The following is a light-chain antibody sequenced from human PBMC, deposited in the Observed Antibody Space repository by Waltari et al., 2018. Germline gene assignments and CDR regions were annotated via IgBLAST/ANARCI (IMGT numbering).Light chain of an antibody. J-gene: IGKJ1*01. Sequence: VLPQSPPTLSLAPGERATRSCRASQSVSSYLAWYQQMPGQAPRLLIHSASNRATGIPARFSGSGSGTDFTLTISSLEPEDFAVYYCQQRSNWPRTFGQG. CDR3: QQRSNWPRT. CDR1: QSVSSY. V-gene: IGKV3-11*01. CDR2: SAS.